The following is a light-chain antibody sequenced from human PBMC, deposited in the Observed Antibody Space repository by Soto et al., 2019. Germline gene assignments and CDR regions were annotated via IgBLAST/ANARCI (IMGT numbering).Light chain of an antibody. Sequence: EIVLTQSPGTLSLSPGERATLSCRASQSVSSSYLAWYQQKPGQAPRLLIYGASSRATGIPDRFSGSGSGTHFTLTISRLEPEDFAVYYCQQYGNSQFTFGPGTKVDIK. CDR3: QQYGNSQFT. CDR1: QSVSSSY. J-gene: IGKJ3*01. CDR2: GAS. V-gene: IGKV3-20*01.